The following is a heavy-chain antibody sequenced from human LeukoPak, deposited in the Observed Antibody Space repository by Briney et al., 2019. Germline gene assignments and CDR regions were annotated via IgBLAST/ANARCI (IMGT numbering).Heavy chain of an antibody. CDR1: GGSFSGYY. CDR3: ARVRYSGAFDI. CDR2: INHSGST. D-gene: IGHD1-26*01. J-gene: IGHJ3*02. Sequence: SETLSLTCAVYGGSFSGYYWSWIRQPPGKGLEWIGEINHSGSTTNNPALKSRVTISVDTSKNQFSLKLSSVTAADTAVYYCARVRYSGAFDIWGQGTMVTVSS. V-gene: IGHV4-34*01.